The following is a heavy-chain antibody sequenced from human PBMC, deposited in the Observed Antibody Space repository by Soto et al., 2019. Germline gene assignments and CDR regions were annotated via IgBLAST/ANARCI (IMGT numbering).Heavy chain of an antibody. Sequence: TSETLSLTCAVSGGSISSSNWWSWVRQPPGKGLEWIGEIYHSGSTNYNPSLKSRVTISVDKSKNQFSLKLSSVTAADTAVYYCASTSERWLQLGDAFDIWGQGTMVTVSS. CDR2: IYHSGST. J-gene: IGHJ3*02. V-gene: IGHV4-4*02. CDR1: GGSISSSNW. D-gene: IGHD5-12*01. CDR3: ASTSERWLQLGDAFDI.